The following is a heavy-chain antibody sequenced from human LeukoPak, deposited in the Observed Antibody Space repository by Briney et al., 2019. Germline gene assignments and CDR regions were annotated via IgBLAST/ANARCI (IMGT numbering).Heavy chain of an antibody. Sequence: GRSLRLSCAASGFTFSSYGMHWVRQAPGRGLEWVALIWYDGSNKYYTDSVKGRLTISRDNSKTTLYLQMNSLRAEYTAVYYCAREGPRGNSQFDYWGQGTPVTVSS. J-gene: IGHJ4*02. CDR2: IWYDGSNK. V-gene: IGHV3-33*01. D-gene: IGHD2/OR15-2a*01. CDR1: GFTFSSYG. CDR3: AREGPRGNSQFDY.